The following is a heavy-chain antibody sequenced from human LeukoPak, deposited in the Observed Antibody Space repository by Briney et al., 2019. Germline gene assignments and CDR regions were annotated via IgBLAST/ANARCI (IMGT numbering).Heavy chain of an antibody. CDR1: GFTFSDYY. D-gene: IGHD2-21*02. Sequence: GGSLRLSCAASGFTFSDYYMAWIRQAPGKGLEYISHISASGSTIHYGDSVKGRFTIFRDDARNSVYLQMTSLRAKDTATYFCARDCGGHCFSGFDYWGQGALVTVSS. CDR2: ISASGSTI. CDR3: ARDCGGHCFSGFDY. J-gene: IGHJ4*02. V-gene: IGHV3-11*04.